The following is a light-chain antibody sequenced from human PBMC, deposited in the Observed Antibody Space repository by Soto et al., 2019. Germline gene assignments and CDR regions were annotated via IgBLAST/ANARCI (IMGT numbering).Light chain of an antibody. V-gene: IGLV2-8*01. CDR3: SSYAGSSNV. J-gene: IGLJ1*01. CDR1: SSDVGGYNY. Sequence: QSVLTQPPPASGSPGQSVAISCTGTSSDVGGYNYVSWYQQHPGKAPKLMIYEVNKRPSGVPDRFSSSKSGNTASLTVSGLQAEDEADYYCSSYAGSSNVFGTGTKVTVL. CDR2: EVN.